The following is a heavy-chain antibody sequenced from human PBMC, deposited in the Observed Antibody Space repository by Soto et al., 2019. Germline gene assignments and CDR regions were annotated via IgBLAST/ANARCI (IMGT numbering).Heavy chain of an antibody. CDR2: ISRSGDYI. D-gene: IGHD3-9*01. CDR1: GFTFSSYA. J-gene: IGHJ4*02. Sequence: EVQLVESGGGLVKPGGSLRLSCAASGFTFSSYAMNWVRQAPGRGLEWVSSISRSGDYIYYADSVKGRFTISRDNANNALYLEMSSLRAEDTAVYYCARCWVLHYFVDWGQGTLVTVSS. CDR3: ARCWVLHYFVD. V-gene: IGHV3-21*01.